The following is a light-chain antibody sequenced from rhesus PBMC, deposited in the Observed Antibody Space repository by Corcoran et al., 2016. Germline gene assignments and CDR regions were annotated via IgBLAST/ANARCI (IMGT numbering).Light chain of an antibody. V-gene: IGKV1-69*01. Sequence: DIQMTQSPSSLSASVGDRVTITCRASQGISNWLAWYQQKTGKAPKLLSNRASHLEKGVPSRFSGRGSGTDFTLTISSLQPEDIATYYCQQHDNSPFTFGPGTKLDIK. J-gene: IGKJ3*01. CDR2: RAS. CDR3: QQHDNSPFT. CDR1: QGISNW.